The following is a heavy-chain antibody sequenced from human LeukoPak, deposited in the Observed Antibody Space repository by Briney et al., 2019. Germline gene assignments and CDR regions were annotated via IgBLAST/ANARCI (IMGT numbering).Heavy chain of an antibody. CDR2: INHSGAI. D-gene: IGHD4-17*01. CDR3: ARGLREAQYGY. Sequence: PSETLSLTCAFYGGSFSGYYWSWIRQSPGKGLEWIGEINHSGAIDYNTSLKRRVTISVDTSKNQFSLNLNSVTAADTAVYYCARGLREAQYGYWGQGTLVTVSS. V-gene: IGHV4-34*01. CDR1: GGSFSGYY. J-gene: IGHJ4*02.